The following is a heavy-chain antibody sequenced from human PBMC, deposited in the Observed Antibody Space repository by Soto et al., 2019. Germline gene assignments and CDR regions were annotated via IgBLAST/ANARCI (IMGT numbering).Heavy chain of an antibody. CDR2: IIPILGIA. V-gene: IGHV1-69*02. Sequence: ASVKVSCKASGGTFSSYTISWVRQAPGQGLEWMGRIIPILGIANYAQKFQGRVTITADKSTSTAYMELSSLRSEDTAVYYCARGTTGPLYCSGGSCYTDYYYYYGMDVWGKGTTVTVSS. D-gene: IGHD2-15*01. J-gene: IGHJ6*04. CDR1: GGTFSSYT. CDR3: ARGTTGPLYCSGGSCYTDYYYYYGMDV.